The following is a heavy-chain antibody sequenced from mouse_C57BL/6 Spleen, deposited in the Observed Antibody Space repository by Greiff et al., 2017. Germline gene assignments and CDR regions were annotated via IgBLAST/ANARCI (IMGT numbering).Heavy chain of an antibody. CDR1: GYTFTSYW. J-gene: IGHJ4*01. CDR2: IDPNSGGT. D-gene: IGHD1-1*01. Sequence: QVQLQQPGAELVKPGASVKLSCKASGYTFTSYWMPWVKQRPGRGLEWIGRIDPNSGGTKYNEKFKSKAKLTVDKPSSTAYMQLSSLTSEDSAVYYCARQGTTVVATDYNAMGYWGQGTSVTVSS. V-gene: IGHV1-72*01. CDR3: ARQGTTVVATDYNAMGY.